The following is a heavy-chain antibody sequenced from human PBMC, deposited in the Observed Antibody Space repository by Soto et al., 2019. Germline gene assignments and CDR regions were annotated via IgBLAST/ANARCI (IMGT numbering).Heavy chain of an antibody. J-gene: IGHJ3*01. CDR2: IIPIFGIT. D-gene: IGHD6-13*01. Sequence: QALLEQSGAEMKKPGASLTVSCKASAGTFNSYAISWVRQAPGQGLEWMGGIIPIFGITNYAQKFQDRLTLTADKVTDTAYMELISLTSDDTAVYYCARDRVGLCAGTCTLNAFDLWGRGTSVTVSS. CDR1: AGTFNSYA. V-gene: IGHV1-69*17. CDR3: ARDRVGLCAGTCTLNAFDL.